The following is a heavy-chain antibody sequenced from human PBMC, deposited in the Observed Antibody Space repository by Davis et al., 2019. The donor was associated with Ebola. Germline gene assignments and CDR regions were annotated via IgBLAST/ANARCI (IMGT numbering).Heavy chain of an antibody. CDR3: AREGYRGGGFDY. CDR2: FYYNLAT. D-gene: IGHD2-21*01. J-gene: IGHJ4*02. Sequence: PSETLSLTCTVSGDSISTSDHYWGWIRQPPGKGLEWVGNFYYNLATHYSPSLESRVTISVDPSKNQFSLRLNSLTAAETAIYYCAREGYRGGGFDYWGQGTLVPVSS. CDR1: GDSISTSDHY. V-gene: IGHV4-39*07.